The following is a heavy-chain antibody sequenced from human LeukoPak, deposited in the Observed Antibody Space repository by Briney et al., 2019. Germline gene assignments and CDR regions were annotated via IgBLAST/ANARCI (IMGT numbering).Heavy chain of an antibody. CDR3: AGLRFLAPRF. D-gene: IGHD3-3*01. CDR1: GGSISSYY. V-gene: IGHV4-59*01. J-gene: IGHJ4*02. Sequence: PPETLSLTCTVSGGSISSYYWSWIRQPPGKGLEWIGYIYYSGSTNYNPSLKSRVTISVDTSKNQFSLKLSSVTAADTAVYYCAGLRFLAPRFWGQGTLVTVSS. CDR2: IYYSGST.